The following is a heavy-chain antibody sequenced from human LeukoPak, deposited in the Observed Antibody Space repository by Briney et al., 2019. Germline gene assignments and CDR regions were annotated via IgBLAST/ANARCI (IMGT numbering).Heavy chain of an antibody. V-gene: IGHV4-34*01. Sequence: SETLSLTCAVYGGSFSGYYWSWIRQPPGKGLEWIGEINHSGSTNYNPSLKSRVTISVDTSKNQFSLKLSSVTAADTAVYYCARDRAVGATTPWFDPWGQGTLVTVSS. J-gene: IGHJ5*02. CDR2: INHSGST. CDR1: GGSFSGYY. D-gene: IGHD1-26*01. CDR3: ARDRAVGATTPWFDP.